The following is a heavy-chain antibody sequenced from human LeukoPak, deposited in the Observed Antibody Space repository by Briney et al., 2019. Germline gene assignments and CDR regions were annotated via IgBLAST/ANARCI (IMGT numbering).Heavy chain of an antibody. CDR3: ARVSHDYGDAPAPSDY. CDR2: IYYSGST. CDR1: GGSISSGGYY. D-gene: IGHD4-17*01. Sequence: ASETLSLTCTVSGGSISSGGYYWSWIRQHPGKGLEWIGYIYYSGSTYYNPSLKSRVTISVDTSKNQFSLKLSSVTAADTAVYYCARVSHDYGDAPAPSDYWGQGTLVTVSS. V-gene: IGHV4-31*03. J-gene: IGHJ4*02.